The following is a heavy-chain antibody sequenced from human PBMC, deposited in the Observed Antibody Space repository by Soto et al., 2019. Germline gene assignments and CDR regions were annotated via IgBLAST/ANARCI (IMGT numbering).Heavy chain of an antibody. CDR1: GFSLSTSGVG. Sequence: QITLKESGPTLVKPTQTLTLTCTFSGFSLSTSGVGVGWIRQPPGKALEWLALIYWNDDKRYSPSLRSRLTITKDTSKNQMVLTMTNMDPVDTATYYCAHLNGVVYCDSTSCLDAFDIWGQGTMVTVSS. V-gene: IGHV2-5*01. CDR3: AHLNGVVYCDSTSCLDAFDI. CDR2: IYWNDDK. J-gene: IGHJ3*02. D-gene: IGHD2-2*01.